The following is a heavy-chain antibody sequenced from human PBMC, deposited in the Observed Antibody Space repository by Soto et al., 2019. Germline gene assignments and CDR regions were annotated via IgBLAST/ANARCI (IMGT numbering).Heavy chain of an antibody. J-gene: IGHJ4*02. D-gene: IGHD6-19*01. CDR2: ISGSGGST. CDR3: AKDPRSSGSYYFDY. Sequence: GGSLSLSCAASGFTFSSYAMSWVRQAPGKGLEWVSAISGSGGSTYYADSVKGRFTISRDNSKNTLYLQMNSLRAEDTAVYYCAKDPRSSGSYYFDYWGQGTLVTVSS. CDR1: GFTFSSYA. V-gene: IGHV3-23*01.